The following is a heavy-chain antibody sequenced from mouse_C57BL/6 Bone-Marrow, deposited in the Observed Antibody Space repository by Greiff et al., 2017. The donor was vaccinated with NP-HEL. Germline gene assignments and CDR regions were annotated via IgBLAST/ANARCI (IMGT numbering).Heavy chain of an antibody. J-gene: IGHJ2*01. CDR2: ISDGGSYT. D-gene: IGHD1-1*01. CDR3: AREGSYYYGSSYFDY. V-gene: IGHV5-4*01. CDR1: GFTFSSYA. Sequence: EVQLVESGGGLVKPGGSLKLSCAASGFTFSSYAMSWVRQTPEKRLEWVATISDGGSYTYYPDNVKGRFTISRDNAKNNLYLQMSHLKSEDTAMYYCAREGSYYYGSSYFDYWGQGTTLTVSS.